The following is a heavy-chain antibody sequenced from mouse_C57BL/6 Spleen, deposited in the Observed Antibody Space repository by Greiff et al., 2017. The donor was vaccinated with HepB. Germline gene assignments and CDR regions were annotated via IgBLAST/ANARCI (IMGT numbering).Heavy chain of an antibody. CDR2: IYPGGGYT. D-gene: IGHD4-1*01. CDR1: GYTFTNYW. Sequence: QVQLKESGAELVRPGTSVKMSCKASGYTFTNYWIGWAKQRPGHGLEWIGDIYPGGGYTNYNEKFKGKATLTADKSSSTAYMQFCSLTSEDSAIYYCARRTGRDAMDYWGQGTSVTVSS. CDR3: ARRTGRDAMDY. J-gene: IGHJ4*01. V-gene: IGHV1-63*01.